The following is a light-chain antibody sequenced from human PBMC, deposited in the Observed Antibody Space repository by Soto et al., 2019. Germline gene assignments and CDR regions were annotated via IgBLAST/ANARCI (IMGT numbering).Light chain of an antibody. CDR2: GAS. V-gene: IGKV3-20*01. Sequence: EIVLTQSPGTLSLSPGERATLSCRASQSVSNYLAWYQRKPGQAPRLLIYGASSRATGIPDRFSGSGSGTDFTFTIIRLEPEDFAVYYCHQYGGSPQTFGQGTKVDIK. CDR1: QSVSNY. CDR3: HQYGGSPQT. J-gene: IGKJ1*01.